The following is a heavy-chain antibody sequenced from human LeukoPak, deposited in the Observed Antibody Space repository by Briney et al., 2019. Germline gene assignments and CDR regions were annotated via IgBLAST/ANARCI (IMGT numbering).Heavy chain of an antibody. CDR2: IDRPAKSYAT. J-gene: IGHJ5*02. V-gene: IGHV3-73*01. Sequence: GGSLKLPCAASGFTLSDSAIHWVRQASGKGLEWVGLIDRPAKSYATAYGASVGGRFTISRDDSKNTAYLQMDSLKTEDTALYYCTRDRGTYNWLDPWGQGTLVTVSS. D-gene: IGHD1-26*01. CDR3: TRDRGTYNWLDP. CDR1: GFTLSDSA.